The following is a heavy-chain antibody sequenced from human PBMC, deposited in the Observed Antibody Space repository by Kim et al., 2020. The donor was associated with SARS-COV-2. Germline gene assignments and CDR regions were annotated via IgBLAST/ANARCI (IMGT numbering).Heavy chain of an antibody. D-gene: IGHD3-3*01. J-gene: IGHJ4*02. CDR1: GGSIRSSSYY. CDR2: IYYSGST. CDR3: ARLAIFGVVPTDY. V-gene: IGHV4-39*01. Sequence: SETLSLTCTVSGGSIRSSSYYWGWIRQPPGKGLEWIGSIYYSGSTYYNPSLKSRVTISVDTSKNQFSLKLSSVTAADTAVYYCARLAIFGVVPTDYWGQGTLVTVSS.